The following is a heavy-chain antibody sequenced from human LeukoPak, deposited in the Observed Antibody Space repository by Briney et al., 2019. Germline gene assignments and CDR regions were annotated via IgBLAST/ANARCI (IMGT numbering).Heavy chain of an antibody. V-gene: IGHV4-59*01. CDR1: GGSISSYY. CDR2: IYYGGST. Sequence: SETLSLTCTVSGGSISSYYWSWIRQPPGKGLEWIGYIYYGGSTNYNPSLKSRVTISVDTSKNQFSLKLSSVTAADTAVYYCAKLVVPAQNWFDPWGQGTLVTVSS. J-gene: IGHJ5*02. D-gene: IGHD2-2*01. CDR3: AKLVVPAQNWFDP.